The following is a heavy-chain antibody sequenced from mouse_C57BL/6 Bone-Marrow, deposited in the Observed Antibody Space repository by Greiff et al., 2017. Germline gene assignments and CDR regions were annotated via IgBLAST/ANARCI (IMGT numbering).Heavy chain of an antibody. CDR3: ARNDGYLAWFAY. CDR1: GYTFTSYW. CDR2: IYPGSGST. V-gene: IGHV1-55*01. J-gene: IGHJ3*01. Sequence: QVHVKQPGAELVKPGASVKMSCKASGYTFTSYWITWVKQRPGQGLEWIGYIYPGSGSTNYNEKFKSKATLTVDTSSSTAYMQLSSLTSEDSAVYYCARNDGYLAWFAYWGQGTLVTVSA. D-gene: IGHD2-3*01.